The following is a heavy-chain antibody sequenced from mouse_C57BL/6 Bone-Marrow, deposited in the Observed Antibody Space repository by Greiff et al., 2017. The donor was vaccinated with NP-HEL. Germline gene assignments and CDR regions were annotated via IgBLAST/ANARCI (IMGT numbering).Heavy chain of an antibody. Sequence: QVQLKESGPGLVAPSQSLSITCTVSGFSLTSYAISWVRQPPGQGLEWLGVIWTGGGTNYNSALKSRLSISKDNSKSQVFLKMNSLQTDDTARYDCARGWLPRSYYYAMDYWGQGTSVTVSS. CDR3: ARGWLPRSYYYAMDY. J-gene: IGHJ4*01. V-gene: IGHV2-9-1*01. CDR1: GFSLTSYA. CDR2: IWTGGGT. D-gene: IGHD2-2*01.